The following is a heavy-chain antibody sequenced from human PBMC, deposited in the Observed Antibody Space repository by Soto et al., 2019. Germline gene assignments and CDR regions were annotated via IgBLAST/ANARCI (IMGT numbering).Heavy chain of an antibody. D-gene: IGHD3-10*01. V-gene: IGHV2-70*11. CDR3: ARAYYYGSGRGLDI. Sequence: SGPTLVNPTQTLTLTCTFSGFSLSTGGMCVNWIRQPPGKALEWLARIGWEDDKYYTTSLKTRLTISKDTSKDQVVLRMTNMDPVDTATYYRARAYYYGSGRGLDIWGQGTMVPVSS. CDR1: GFSLSTGGMC. CDR2: IGWEDDK. J-gene: IGHJ3*02.